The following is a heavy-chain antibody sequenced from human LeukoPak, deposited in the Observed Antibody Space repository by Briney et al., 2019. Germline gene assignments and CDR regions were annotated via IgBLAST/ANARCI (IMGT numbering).Heavy chain of an antibody. Sequence: GGSLRLSCAASGFTFSSYGMHWVRQAPGKGLEWVAFIRYDGINKYYADSVKGRFTISRDNSKNTLYLQMTSLRAEETAVYYCANRWELEYWGQGTLVTVSS. CDR3: ANRWELEY. D-gene: IGHD1-26*01. J-gene: IGHJ4*02. CDR1: GFTFSSYG. CDR2: IRYDGINK. V-gene: IGHV3-30*02.